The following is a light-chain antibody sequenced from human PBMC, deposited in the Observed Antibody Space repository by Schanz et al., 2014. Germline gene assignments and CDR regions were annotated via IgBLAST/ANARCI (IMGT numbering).Light chain of an antibody. J-gene: IGLJ2*01. Sequence: QSALTQPPSASGSPGQSVTISCTGTSSDVGGYNFVSWYQQHPGKAPKLMIYEVTKRPSGVPDRFSGSKSGNTASLTVSGLQAEDEAYYYCSSYAASGFVVFAGGTKLTVL. CDR1: SSDVGGYNF. CDR2: EVT. CDR3: SSYAASGFVV. V-gene: IGLV2-8*01.